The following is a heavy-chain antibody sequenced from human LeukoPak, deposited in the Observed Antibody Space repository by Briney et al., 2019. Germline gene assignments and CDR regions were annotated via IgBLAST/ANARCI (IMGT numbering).Heavy chain of an antibody. J-gene: IGHJ4*02. Sequence: GGSLRLSCAASGFTFSSYSMNWVRQAPGKGLEWVSSISSSSSYIYYADSVKGRFTISRDNAKNSLYLQMNSLRAEDTAAYYCARDSGVRGVIKRGYFDYWGQGTLVTVSS. CDR3: ARDSGVRGVIKRGYFDY. CDR2: ISSSSSYI. V-gene: IGHV3-21*01. D-gene: IGHD3-10*01. CDR1: GFTFSSYS.